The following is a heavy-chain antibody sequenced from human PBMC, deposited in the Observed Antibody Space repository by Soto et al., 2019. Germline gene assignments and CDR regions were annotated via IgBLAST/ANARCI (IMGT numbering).Heavy chain of an antibody. V-gene: IGHV2-5*02. CDR3: AHAGSSCLMGYNWFDP. D-gene: IGHD6-13*01. Sequence: QITLKESGPPLVKPTQTLTLTCTFSGFSLSTSGVGVGWIRQPPGKALEWLALIYWDDDKRDSPSLKGRLTITKDPAKSQVVRTMTNMAPVDTATYYCAHAGSSCLMGYNWFDPWGQGTLVTVSS. CDR2: IYWDDDK. CDR1: GFSLSTSGVG. J-gene: IGHJ5*02.